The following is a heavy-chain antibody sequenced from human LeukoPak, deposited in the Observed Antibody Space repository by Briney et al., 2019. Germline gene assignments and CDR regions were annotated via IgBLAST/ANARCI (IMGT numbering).Heavy chain of an antibody. J-gene: IGHJ4*02. Sequence: GGSLRLSCAASGFTLSSYGMHWVRQAPGKGLEWVAVISYDGSNKYYADSVKGRFTISRDNSKNTLYLQMNSLRAEDTAVYYCARQYSSSWYWYFDYWGQGTLVTVSS. CDR3: ARQYSSSWYWYFDY. D-gene: IGHD6-13*01. CDR2: ISYDGSNK. V-gene: IGHV3-30*03. CDR1: GFTLSSYG.